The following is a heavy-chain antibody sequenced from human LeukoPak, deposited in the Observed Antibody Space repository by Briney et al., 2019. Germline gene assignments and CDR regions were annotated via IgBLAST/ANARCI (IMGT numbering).Heavy chain of an antibody. D-gene: IGHD6-13*01. CDR1: GGSISSYY. V-gene: IGHV4-59*01. CDR2: IYYSGST. Sequence: KPSETLSLTCTVSGGSISSYYWSWIRQPPGKGLEWIGYIYYSGSTNYNPSLKSRVTISVDTSKNQFSLKLSSVTAADTAVYYCARAVSWTDYYYYMDVWGKGTTVTVSS. CDR3: ARAVSWTDYYYYMDV. J-gene: IGHJ6*03.